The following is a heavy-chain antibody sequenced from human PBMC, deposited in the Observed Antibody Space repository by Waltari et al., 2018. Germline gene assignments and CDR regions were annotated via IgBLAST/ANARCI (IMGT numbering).Heavy chain of an antibody. Sequence: EVPLVDSVGGFIQPVGSLGCSSSGAGFSASGHHMIGVGQVRGKGREWVSAINTGGNSYYADSVKGRFTISRANSKDTRYLQINSLRPEDTAVYYCAGCCITMAGGCGGFDSWGQGTPVTVSS. CDR3: AGCCITMAGGCGGFDS. V-gene: IGHV3-53*01. J-gene: IGHJ4*02. CDR2: INTGGNS. D-gene: IGHD3-10*01. CDR1: GFSASGHH.